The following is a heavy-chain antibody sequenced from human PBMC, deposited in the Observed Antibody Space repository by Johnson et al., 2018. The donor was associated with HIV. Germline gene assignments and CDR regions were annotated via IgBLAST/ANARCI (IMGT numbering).Heavy chain of an antibody. V-gene: IGHV3-30*02. J-gene: IGHJ3*02. CDR2: IRYDGSNK. CDR1: GFTFSSYG. Sequence: QVQLVESGGGVVQPGGSLRLSCAASGFTFSSYGMHWVRQALGKGLEWVAFIRYDGSNKYYADSVKGRFTISRDNSKNTLYLQMNSLRAEDTAVYYCAKDNAYGDLRDAFDIWGQGTMVTVSS. CDR3: AKDNAYGDLRDAFDI. D-gene: IGHD4-17*01.